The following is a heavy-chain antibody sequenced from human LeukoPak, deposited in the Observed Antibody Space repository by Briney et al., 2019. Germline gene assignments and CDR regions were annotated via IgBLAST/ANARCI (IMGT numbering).Heavy chain of an antibody. J-gene: IGHJ5*02. CDR3: ASLGRYCSSTSCYTGGGWFDP. CDR1: GGSISSYY. V-gene: IGHV4-4*09. Sequence: SETLSLTCTVSGGSISSYYWSWIRQPPGKGLEWIGYISTSGSTNYNPSLKSRVTISVDTSKNQFSLKLSSVTAADTAVYYCASLGRYCSSTSCYTGGGWFDPWGQGTLVTVSS. D-gene: IGHD2-2*02. CDR2: ISTSGST.